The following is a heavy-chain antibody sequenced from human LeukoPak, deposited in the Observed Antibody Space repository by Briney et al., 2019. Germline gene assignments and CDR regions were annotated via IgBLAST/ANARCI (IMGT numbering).Heavy chain of an antibody. J-gene: IGHJ4*02. CDR1: GFTFRNYW. V-gene: IGHV3-7*01. D-gene: IGHD1-26*01. CDR2: IKQDGSEK. CDR3: TRDTGGIGSYPDY. Sequence: GGSLRLSCAASGFTFRNYWMTWVRQTPGKGLEWVANIKQDGSEKYFWDSVKGRFTISRDNAKNSVYLQMNSLRVEGTGVYYCTRDTGGIGSYPDYWSQGTLVTVSS.